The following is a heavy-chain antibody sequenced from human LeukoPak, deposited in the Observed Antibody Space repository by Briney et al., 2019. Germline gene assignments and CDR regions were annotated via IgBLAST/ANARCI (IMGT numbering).Heavy chain of an antibody. CDR1: GGSFSGYY. J-gene: IGHJ4*02. CDR2: IKHSGST. D-gene: IGHD3-10*01. Sequence: LSETLSLTCAVYGGSFSGYYWSWIRQPPGKGLEWIGEIKHSGSTNYNPSLKSRVTISVDTSKNQFSLKLSSVTAADTAVYYCARVPYGSGSYQDYWGQGTLVTVSS. V-gene: IGHV4-34*01. CDR3: ARVPYGSGSYQDY.